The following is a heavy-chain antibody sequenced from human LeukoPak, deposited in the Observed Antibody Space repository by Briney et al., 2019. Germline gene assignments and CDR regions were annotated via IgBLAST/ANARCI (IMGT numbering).Heavy chain of an antibody. CDR1: GFALRSYG. V-gene: IGHV3-33*01. CDR3: ARDRGSDDPIDY. D-gene: IGHD2-15*01. J-gene: IGHJ4*02. Sequence: PGGSLRLSCAASGFALRSYGMHWVRQAPGKGLEWVAVIWHDGKNKYYADSVKGRFTVSRDNSKNTLFLQMDSLRVEDTAVYYCARDRGSDDPIDYWGQGTLVTVSS. CDR2: IWHDGKNK.